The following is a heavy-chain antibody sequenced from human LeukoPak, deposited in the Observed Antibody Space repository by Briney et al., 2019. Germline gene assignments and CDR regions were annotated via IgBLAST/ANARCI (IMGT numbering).Heavy chain of an antibody. Sequence: SETLSLTCTVSGGSINTINDYWGWIRQPPGKGLEWIGNIYHSGNTYYNPSLKSRVTISVDTSKNQFSLKLSSVTAADTAVYYCARAFWLLFPNWFDPWGQGTLVTVSS. J-gene: IGHJ5*02. V-gene: IGHV4-39*07. CDR2: IYHSGNT. CDR1: GGSINTINDY. D-gene: IGHD2-21*02. CDR3: ARAFWLLFPNWFDP.